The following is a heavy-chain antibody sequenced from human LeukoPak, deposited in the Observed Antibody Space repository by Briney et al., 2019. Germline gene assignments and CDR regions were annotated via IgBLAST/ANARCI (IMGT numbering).Heavy chain of an antibody. J-gene: IGHJ4*02. CDR3: ARHSVAGPPPFDY. D-gene: IGHD6-19*01. V-gene: IGHV5-51*01. Sequence: SGESLKISCKGSGYSITSYWIGWVRQMPGKGLEWMGIIYPGDSDTKYSPSFQGQVTISADKSITTAYLQWSSLKASVTAMYNCARHSVAGPPPFDYGGQGTLVTVSS. CDR2: IYPGDSDT. CDR1: GYSITSYW.